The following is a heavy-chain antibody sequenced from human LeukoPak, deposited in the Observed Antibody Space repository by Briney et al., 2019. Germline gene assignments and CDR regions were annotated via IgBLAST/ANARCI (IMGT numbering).Heavy chain of an antibody. CDR1: GFTFTDYS. V-gene: IGHV3-21*01. CDR2: ISTVSTYK. D-gene: IGHD6-25*01. CDR3: ARDGSGFYLYYYMDV. J-gene: IGHJ6*03. Sequence: GGSLRLSCAASGFTFTDYSMTWVRQAPGKGLRGFSSISTVSTYKFYSDSVKGRFTISRDNAKNILYLQMSSLSAEDTAVYYCARDGSGFYLYYYMDVWGRGTPVTVSS.